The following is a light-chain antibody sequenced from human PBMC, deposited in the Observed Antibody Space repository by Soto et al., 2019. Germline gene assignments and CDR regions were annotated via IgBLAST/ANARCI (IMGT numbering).Light chain of an antibody. CDR1: QSVSSTY. CDR2: GAS. Sequence: EIVLTQSPGTLSLSPGERATLSCRAGQSVSSTYLAWYQQKPGQAPRLLIYGASSRVTGIPDRFSGSGSGTDFTLTISGLEHEDFAVYYCQQYGRSPPWTFGEGTKVEIK. CDR3: QQYGRSPPWT. J-gene: IGKJ1*01. V-gene: IGKV3-20*01.